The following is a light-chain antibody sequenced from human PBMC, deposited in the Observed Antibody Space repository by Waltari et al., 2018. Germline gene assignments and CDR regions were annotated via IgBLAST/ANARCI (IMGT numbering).Light chain of an antibody. CDR3: QQLNSYPLLYT. CDR2: AAS. V-gene: IGKV1-9*01. J-gene: IGKJ2*01. Sequence: IQLTQSPSSLSASVGDRVTITCRASQGISSYLAWYQQKPGKAPKLLIYAASTLQSGVPSRLSGSGSGTDFTLTISSLQPEDFATYYCQQLNSYPLLYTFGQGTKLEIK. CDR1: QGISSY.